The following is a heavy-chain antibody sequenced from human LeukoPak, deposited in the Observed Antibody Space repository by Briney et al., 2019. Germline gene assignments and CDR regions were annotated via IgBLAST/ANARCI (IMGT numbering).Heavy chain of an antibody. CDR1: GFTFSSYS. J-gene: IGHJ4*02. Sequence: GGSLRLSCAASGFTFSSYSMNWVRQAPGKGLEWVSSISSSSSYIYYETTVKGRFTIPRDNVKNSLYLQMNSLRAEDTAVYYCARDWRGGYGDPEYYFDYWGQGTLVTVSS. D-gene: IGHD4-17*01. V-gene: IGHV3-21*01. CDR2: ISSSSSYI. CDR3: ARDWRGGYGDPEYYFDY.